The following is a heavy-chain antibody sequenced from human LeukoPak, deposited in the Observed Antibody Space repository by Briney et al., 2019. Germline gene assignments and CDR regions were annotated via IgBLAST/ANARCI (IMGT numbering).Heavy chain of an antibody. D-gene: IGHD2-21*02. Sequence: PGGSLRLSCEASGFTFSTYAMHWVRQAPGKGLEYVSAITTDGSSTYYASSVKGRFTISRDNSQNTLYLQMGSLRAEDMAVYYCARGKGVYYGGDCSALDYWGQGTLVTVSS. CDR3: ARGKGVYYGGDCSALDY. CDR1: GFTFSTYA. V-gene: IGHV3-64*01. CDR2: ITTDGSST. J-gene: IGHJ4*02.